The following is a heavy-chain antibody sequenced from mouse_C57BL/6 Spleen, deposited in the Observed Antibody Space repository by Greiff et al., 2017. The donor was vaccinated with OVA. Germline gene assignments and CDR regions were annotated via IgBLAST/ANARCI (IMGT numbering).Heavy chain of an antibody. CDR1: GYTFTSYW. CDR3: ARSRDYYGSSPFDY. CDR2: IYPGSGST. J-gene: IGHJ2*01. D-gene: IGHD1-1*01. V-gene: IGHV1-55*01. Sequence: VQLQQPGAELVKPGASVKMSCKASGYTFTSYWITWVKQRPGQGLEWIGDIYPGSGSTNYNEKFKSKATLTVDTSSSTAYMQLSSLTSEDSAVYYCARSRDYYGSSPFDYWGQGTTLTVSS.